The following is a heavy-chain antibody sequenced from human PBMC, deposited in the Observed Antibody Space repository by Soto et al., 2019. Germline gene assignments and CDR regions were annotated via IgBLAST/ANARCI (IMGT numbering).Heavy chain of an antibody. J-gene: IGHJ4*02. CDR2: ITGSGAGT. CDR3: SKDPNGDYVGAFDS. CDR1: GFTFSSYA. D-gene: IGHD4-17*01. Sequence: RSLRLSCAASGFTFSSYAMSSDRQAPGKGLEYVSSITGSGAGTFYADSVKGRFTISRDNSKNTLYLQLSSLRAEDTAIYFCSKDPNGDYVGAFDSWGQGSLVTGSS. V-gene: IGHV3-23*01.